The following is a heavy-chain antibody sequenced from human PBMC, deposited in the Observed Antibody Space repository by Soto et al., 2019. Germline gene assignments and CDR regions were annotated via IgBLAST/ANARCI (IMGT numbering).Heavy chain of an antibody. J-gene: IGHJ5*02. D-gene: IGHD1-1*01. CDR1: GYTFTSYA. Sequence: QVQLVQSGAEVKKPGASVKVSCKASGYTFTSYAMHWVRQAPGQRLEWMGWINAGNGNTKYSQKFQGRVTITRDTSASTAYMELSSLRSEDTAVYYCARAYNWNDIWFDPWGQGTLVTVSS. CDR3: ARAYNWNDIWFDP. V-gene: IGHV1-3*01. CDR2: INAGNGNT.